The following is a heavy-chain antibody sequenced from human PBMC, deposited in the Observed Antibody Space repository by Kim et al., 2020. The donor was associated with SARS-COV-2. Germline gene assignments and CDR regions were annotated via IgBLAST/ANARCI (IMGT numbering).Heavy chain of an antibody. CDR1: GFTFSNAW. J-gene: IGHJ5*02. CDR2: IKSKTDGGTT. CDR3: TTALFVEVPASENWFDP. D-gene: IGHD2-2*01. Sequence: GGSLRLSCAASGFTFSNAWMSWVRQAPGKGLEWVGRIKSKTDGGTTDYAAPVKGRFTISRDDSKTTLYLQMNSLKSEDTAVYYCTTALFVEVPASENWFDPWGQGTLVTVSS. V-gene: IGHV3-15*01.